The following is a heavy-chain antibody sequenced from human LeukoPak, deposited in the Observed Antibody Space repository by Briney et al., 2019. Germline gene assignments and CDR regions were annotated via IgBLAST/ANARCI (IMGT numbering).Heavy chain of an antibody. V-gene: IGHV3-23*01. Sequence: GGSVRLSCAGSGFTFGNYAMSWVRQAPGKGLEWVSTISGSDSNTYYADSVKGRFTISRDNSKTTLYLQMNSLRAEETAEYYCAKKPAAGYCSGGSCSTYYYDNGMDVWGQGTMVTVSS. CDR1: GFTFGNYA. J-gene: IGHJ6*02. CDR2: ISGSDSNT. CDR3: AKKPAAGYCSGGSCSTYYYDNGMDV. D-gene: IGHD2-15*01.